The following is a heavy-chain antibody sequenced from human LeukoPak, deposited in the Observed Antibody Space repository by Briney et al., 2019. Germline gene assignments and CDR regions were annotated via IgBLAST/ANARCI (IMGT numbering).Heavy chain of an antibody. V-gene: IGHV3-23*01. D-gene: IGHD2-15*01. CDR1: GFSLGNYA. CDR2: ISGTGGAT. CDR3: VKDPRYSYGTNWFVS. J-gene: IGHJ5*01. Sequence: GGSLILSCVASGFSLGNYAMSWGRQAPGKGLQWVSQISGTGGATWYAGFARDRFTISRDNSKKTLYLQMSGLRVENTAMYYCVKDPRYSYGTNWFVSWGQGTLLIVSS.